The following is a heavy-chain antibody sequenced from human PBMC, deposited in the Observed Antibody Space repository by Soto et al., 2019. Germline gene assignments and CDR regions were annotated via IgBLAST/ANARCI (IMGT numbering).Heavy chain of an antibody. Sequence: QVQLVESGGGVVQPGRSLRLSCAASGFTFSSYGMHWVRQAPGKGLEWVAVISYDGSNKYYADSVKGRFTISRDNSKNTXSLQMNSLRAEDTAVYYCAKDKNYYDSSGYYGICDYWGQGTLVTVSS. D-gene: IGHD3-22*01. CDR2: ISYDGSNK. V-gene: IGHV3-30*18. CDR1: GFTFSSYG. CDR3: AKDKNYYDSSGYYGICDY. J-gene: IGHJ4*02.